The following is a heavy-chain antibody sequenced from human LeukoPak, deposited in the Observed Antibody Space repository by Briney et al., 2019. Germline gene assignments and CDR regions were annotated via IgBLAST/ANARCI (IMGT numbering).Heavy chain of an antibody. J-gene: IGHJ6*02. V-gene: IGHV3-48*02. CDR1: GFAFSSYN. CDR3: ARRPYSDTSGRLSDV. CDR2: IGSSGSPT. D-gene: IGHD3-22*01. Sequence: GGSLRLSCAASGFAFSSYNMNWVRQAPGKGLEWISYIGSSGSPTHYADSVGGQCTISRDNAKNSLYLQMNSLRDEDTAVYFCARRPYSDTSGRLSDVWGQGTTVTVSS.